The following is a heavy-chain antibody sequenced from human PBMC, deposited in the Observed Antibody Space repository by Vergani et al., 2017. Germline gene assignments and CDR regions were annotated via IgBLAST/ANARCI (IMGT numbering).Heavy chain of an antibody. CDR1: GFTLSNYD. J-gene: IGHJ4*02. D-gene: IGHD3-16*01. CDR2: IQFDGSNQ. Sequence: QVQLVESGGGVVQRGGSLRLSFATSGFTLSNYDMQWIRQGPGEGLEFVAFIQFDGSNQYYADSVKGRFTLSRDFSKNTLYLQMNSLRTDDTATYYCAKHFRGWGIDYWGQGTQVIVSS. CDR3: AKHFRGWGIDY. V-gene: IGHV3-30*02.